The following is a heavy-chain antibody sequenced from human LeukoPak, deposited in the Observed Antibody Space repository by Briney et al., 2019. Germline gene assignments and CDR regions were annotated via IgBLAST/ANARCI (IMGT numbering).Heavy chain of an antibody. CDR2: ISPSGAST. V-gene: IGHV1-46*01. CDR1: GYTFISYY. Sequence: ASVKVSCKASGYTFISYYMHWVRQAPGQGLEWMGIISPSGASTTYAPRLQGRVTMTRDTSTGTVYMELSSLRFEDTAVYYCAREGTGYSGSHQYFQHWGQGTLVTVSS. D-gene: IGHD1-26*01. J-gene: IGHJ1*01. CDR3: AREGTGYSGSHQYFQH.